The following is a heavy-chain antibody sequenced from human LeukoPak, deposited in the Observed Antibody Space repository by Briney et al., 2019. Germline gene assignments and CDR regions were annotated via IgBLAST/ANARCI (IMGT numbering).Heavy chain of an antibody. J-gene: IGHJ4*02. Sequence: PSETLSLTCTVSGGSISSSSYYWGWIRQPPGKGLEWIGSIYYSGTTYYSSSLKSRAIISVDTSKNQFSLKLSSVTATDTAVYYCARHEAQDFDYWGQGTLVVASS. CDR1: GGSISSSSYY. CDR3: ARHEAQDFDY. CDR2: IYYSGTT. V-gene: IGHV4-39*01.